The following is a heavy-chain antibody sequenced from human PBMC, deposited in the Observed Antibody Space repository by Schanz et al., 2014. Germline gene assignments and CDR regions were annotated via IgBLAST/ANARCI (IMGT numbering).Heavy chain of an antibody. CDR1: GASISSSNW. V-gene: IGHV4-4*02. CDR2: ISYSGST. D-gene: IGHD4-17*01. J-gene: IGHJ3*02. CDR3: ARDRGHGDLPGDI. Sequence: QVQLQESGPGLVKPLGTLSLTCAVSGASISSSNWWSWVRQPPGKGLEWIGFISYSGSTYYNPSLKSRVTISVDTSKNQFSLNLSSATAADTAVYYCARDRGHGDLPGDIWGQGTMXTVSS.